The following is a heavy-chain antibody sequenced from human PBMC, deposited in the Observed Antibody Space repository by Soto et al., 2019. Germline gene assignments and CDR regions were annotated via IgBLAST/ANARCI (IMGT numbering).Heavy chain of an antibody. V-gene: IGHV3-23*01. CDR3: ARDYYRFNSGYGFSMDV. CDR1: GFTFSSYA. J-gene: IGHJ6*02. Sequence: PRGSLRLSCAASGFTFSSYAMSWVRQAPGKGLEWVSAISGSGGSTYYADSVKGRFTISRDNSKNTLYLQMNSLRAEDTAVYYCARDYYRFNSGYGFSMDVWGQGTTVTVSS. D-gene: IGHD5-12*01. CDR2: ISGSGGST.